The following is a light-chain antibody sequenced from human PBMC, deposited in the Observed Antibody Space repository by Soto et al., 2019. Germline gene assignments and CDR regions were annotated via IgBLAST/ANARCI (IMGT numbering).Light chain of an antibody. CDR2: EVN. CDR3: SSFTSSSRYV. Sequence: QSVLTQPASVSGSPGQSITISCTGTSSDVGAYNYVSWYQQQHPGKAPKLMIYEVNNRPSGISNRFSGSKSGNTASLTISGLQAEDEADYYCSSFTSSSRYVFGTGTKLTVL. V-gene: IGLV2-14*01. J-gene: IGLJ1*01. CDR1: SSDVGAYNY.